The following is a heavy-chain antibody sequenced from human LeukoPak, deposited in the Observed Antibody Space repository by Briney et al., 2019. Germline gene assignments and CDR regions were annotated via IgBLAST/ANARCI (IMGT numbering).Heavy chain of an antibody. J-gene: IGHJ5*02. CDR1: TFSFGSYW. CDR3: ARVLTGSWDWFDP. D-gene: IGHD2-8*02. Sequence: GGSLRLSCAASTFSFGSYWMHWVRQAPGKGLVWVSRINSDGSRTNYADSVKGRFTISRDNAKNTLYLQMSSLRAEDTAVYYCARVLTGSWDWFDPWGQGTLVTVSS. V-gene: IGHV3-74*01. CDR2: INSDGSRT.